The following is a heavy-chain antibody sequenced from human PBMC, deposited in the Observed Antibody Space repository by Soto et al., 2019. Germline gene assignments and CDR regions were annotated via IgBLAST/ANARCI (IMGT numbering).Heavy chain of an antibody. CDR1: GGTFSTYA. D-gene: IGHD3-3*01. CDR3: AREIFGVIISGGRDAFDI. Sequence: SVKVSCKASGGTFSTYAISWVRQAPGQGLEWVGGIIPIFGTAKYAQKFQGRVTITADESTSTAYMELSSLRSEDTAVYYCAREIFGVIISGGRDAFDIWGQGTMVTVSS. CDR2: IIPIFGTA. V-gene: IGHV1-69*13. J-gene: IGHJ3*02.